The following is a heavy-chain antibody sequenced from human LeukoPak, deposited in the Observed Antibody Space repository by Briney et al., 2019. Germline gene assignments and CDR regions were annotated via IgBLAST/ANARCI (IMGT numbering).Heavy chain of an antibody. CDR2: FDPEDGET. D-gene: IGHD2-21*02. Sequence: ASVKVSCKVSGYTLTELSMHWVRQAPGKGLEWMGGFDPEDGETIYAQKFQGRVTITEDTSTDTAYMELSSLRSEDTAVYYCATTQTVTYDAFDIWGQGTMVTVSS. CDR1: GYTLTELS. J-gene: IGHJ3*02. V-gene: IGHV1-24*01. CDR3: ATTQTVTYDAFDI.